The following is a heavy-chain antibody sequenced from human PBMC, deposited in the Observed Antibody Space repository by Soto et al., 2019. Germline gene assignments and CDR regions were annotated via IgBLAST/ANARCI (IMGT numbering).Heavy chain of an antibody. CDR3: AKDRRLFTGRYSEVLDY. D-gene: IGHD1-26*01. CDR1: GFIFSSYA. CDR2: ISGSGGST. Sequence: GGSLRLSCAASGFIFSSYAMSWVRQAPGKGLEWVSTISGSGGSTYYADSVKGRFAISRDNSKKTLYLQMNSLRAEDTAVYYCAKDRRLFTGRYSEVLDYWGQGTLVTVSS. J-gene: IGHJ4*02. V-gene: IGHV3-23*01.